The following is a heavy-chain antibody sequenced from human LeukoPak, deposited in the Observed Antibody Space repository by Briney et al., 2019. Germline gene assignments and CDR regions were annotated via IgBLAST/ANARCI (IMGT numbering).Heavy chain of an antibody. J-gene: IGHJ5*02. D-gene: IGHD3-10*01. Sequence: SETLSLTCTVSGGSISSSSYYWGWIRQPPGKGLEWIGYIYHSGNTYYNPSLKSRVTISVDRSKNQFSLKLSSVTAADTAVYYCAGVYNWFDPWGQGTLVTVSS. V-gene: IGHV4-39*07. CDR1: GGSISSSSYY. CDR2: IYHSGNT. CDR3: AGVYNWFDP.